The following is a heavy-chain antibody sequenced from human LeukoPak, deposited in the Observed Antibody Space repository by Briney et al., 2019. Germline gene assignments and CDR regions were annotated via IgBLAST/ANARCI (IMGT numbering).Heavy chain of an antibody. D-gene: IGHD3-10*01. V-gene: IGHV1-8*01. CDR3: ARVKASRGGVNWFDP. Sequence: ASVKVSCKASGYTFTSYDINWVRQATGQGLEWMGWVNPNAGNAAYAQKFQGRVTMTTNTSISTAYMELSSLRSEDTAVYYCARVKASRGGVNWFDPWGQGTLVTASS. J-gene: IGHJ5*02. CDR2: VNPNAGNA. CDR1: GYTFTSYD.